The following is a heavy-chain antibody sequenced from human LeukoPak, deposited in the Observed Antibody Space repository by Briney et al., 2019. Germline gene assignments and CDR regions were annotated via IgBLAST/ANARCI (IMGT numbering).Heavy chain of an antibody. CDR1: GYTFTSYD. J-gene: IGHJ4*02. Sequence: ASVKVSCKASGYTFTSYDISWVRQAPGQGLEWMGWITAYNGNTNYAQKLQGRVTMTTDTSTSTAYMELRSLRSDDTAVYYCARDLTRNPEGYWGQGTLVTVSS. CDR3: ARDLTRNPEGY. CDR2: ITAYNGNT. D-gene: IGHD1-14*01. V-gene: IGHV1-18*01.